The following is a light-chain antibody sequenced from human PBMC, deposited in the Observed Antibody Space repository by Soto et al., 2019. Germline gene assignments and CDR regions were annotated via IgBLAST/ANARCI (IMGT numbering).Light chain of an antibody. CDR2: CAS. J-gene: IGKJ1*01. CDR3: QQYNNWPWT. CDR1: QSISDT. Sequence: EIGMTQSPATLSVSPGGRATLSCRASQSISDTLAWYQQKPGQAPRLLIHCASTRATGFPARFSGSGSGTDFTLTNSILESEDFAVYYWQQYNNWPWTFGQGTKVDIK. V-gene: IGKV3-15*01.